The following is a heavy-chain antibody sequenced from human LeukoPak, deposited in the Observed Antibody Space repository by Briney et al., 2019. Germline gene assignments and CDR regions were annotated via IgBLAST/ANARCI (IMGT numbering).Heavy chain of an antibody. CDR3: ARHSVGDYVWGSYRYYFDY. J-gene: IGHJ4*02. CDR1: GFAFSSYSMK. CDR2: IYYSGST. Sequence: PGGSLRLSCAASGFAFSSYSMKWVRQAPGKGLEWIGSIYYSGSTYYNPSLKSRVTISVDTSKNQFSLKLSSVTAADTAVYYCARHSVGDYVWGSYRYYFDYWGQGTLVTVSS. V-gene: IGHV4-39*01. D-gene: IGHD3-16*02.